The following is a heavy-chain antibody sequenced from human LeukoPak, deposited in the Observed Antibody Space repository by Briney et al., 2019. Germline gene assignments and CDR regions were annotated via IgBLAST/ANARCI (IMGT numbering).Heavy chain of an antibody. CDR2: IYYSGST. Sequence: SETLSLTCTVSGGSISSSRYYWGWIRQPPGQGLEWIGSIYYSGSTYYNPSLKSLVTKSVDTSKNQFSLMLSLVTAADTAVYYCARLQPPFEFGDYLDYWGQGTLVTVSS. CDR1: GGSISSSRYY. CDR3: ARLQPPFEFGDYLDY. D-gene: IGHD3-10*01. V-gene: IGHV4-39*01. J-gene: IGHJ4*02.